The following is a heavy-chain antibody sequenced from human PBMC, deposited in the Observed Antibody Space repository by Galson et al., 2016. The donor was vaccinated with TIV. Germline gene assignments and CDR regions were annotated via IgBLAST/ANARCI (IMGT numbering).Heavy chain of an antibody. V-gene: IGHV1-8*02. CDR1: GYTFTSYD. Sequence: SVKVSCKASGYTFTSYDINWVRQATGQGLEWMGWMNPNSGNTGYAQKFRGRVTMTRNISVRTAYMELSSLRSEDTAVYYCAGSGDYGDYWGQGTLVTVSS. D-gene: IGHD4-17*01. CDR2: MNPNSGNT. J-gene: IGHJ4*02. CDR3: AGSGDYGDY.